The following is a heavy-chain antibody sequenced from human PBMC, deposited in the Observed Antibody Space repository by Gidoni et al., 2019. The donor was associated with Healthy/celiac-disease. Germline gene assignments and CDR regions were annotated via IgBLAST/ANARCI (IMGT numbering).Heavy chain of an antibody. J-gene: IGHJ6*02. CDR3: ARLQTPYCMDV. D-gene: IGHD4-4*01. CDR2: ILPIFGTA. CDR1: GGTFRRYA. Sequence: QVQLVQSGAEGKKRGSSVKVSCTASGGTFRRYAVSWVRQAPGHGLEWMRGILPIFGTANYAQKFQGRVTITADESTSTAHMELSTLISEDTAVYDCARLQTPYCMDVWGQGTTVTVSS. V-gene: IGHV1-69*01.